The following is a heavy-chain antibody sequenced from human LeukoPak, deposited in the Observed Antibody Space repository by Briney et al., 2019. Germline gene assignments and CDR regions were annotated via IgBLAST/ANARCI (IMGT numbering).Heavy chain of an antibody. CDR2: ICSGDT. CDR1: GGSISSNS. D-gene: IGHD5-12*01. CDR3: ARDRGYPLGAFDI. J-gene: IGHJ3*02. V-gene: IGHV4-4*07. Sequence: PSETLSLTCTVSGGSISSNSWSWVRQPAGKGLEWIGRICSGDTNYNPSLKSRVTMSVDTSKNQFSLKLSSVTAADTAVYYCARDRGYPLGAFDIWGQGTMVTVSS.